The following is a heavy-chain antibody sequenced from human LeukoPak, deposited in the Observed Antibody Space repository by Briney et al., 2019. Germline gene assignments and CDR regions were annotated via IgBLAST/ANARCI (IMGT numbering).Heavy chain of an antibody. CDR2: INPNSGGT. D-gene: IGHD3-16*01. J-gene: IGHJ4*02. CDR1: GYTFTGYY. CDR3: ARELAGGGDY. V-gene: IGHV1-2*02. Sequence: ASVKVSCKASGYTFTGYYMHWVRQAPGQGLEWMGWINPNSGGTNYAQKFQGRVTMTREASISTAYMELSRLRSDDTAVYYWARELAGGGDYWGQGTLVTVSS.